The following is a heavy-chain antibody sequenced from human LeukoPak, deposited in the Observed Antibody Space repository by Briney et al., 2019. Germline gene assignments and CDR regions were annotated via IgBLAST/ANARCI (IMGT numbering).Heavy chain of an antibody. D-gene: IGHD3-16*01. J-gene: IGHJ4*03. V-gene: IGHV3-23*01. Sequence: PGGSLRLSCAASGFTFSSYAMSWVRQAPGKGLEWVSAISGSGGSTYYADSVKGWFTISRDNSKNTLYLQMNSLRAEDTAVYYCAKQGGDMITFGGVTGSFDYWGQGTLVTVSS. CDR1: GFTFSSYA. CDR2: ISGSGGST. CDR3: AKQGGDMITFGGVTGSFDY.